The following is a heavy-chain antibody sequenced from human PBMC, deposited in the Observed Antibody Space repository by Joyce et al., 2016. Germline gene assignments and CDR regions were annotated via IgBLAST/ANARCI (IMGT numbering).Heavy chain of an antibody. D-gene: IGHD4-11*01. CDR2: IKPNSGLT. CDR1: GYSFTGSY. Sequence: QVQLVQSGAEMKKPGASVRVSCKASGYSFTGSYIHWFRQAPGQGPEWMGRIKPNSGLTKYAPKFQDRVTMTTDTSITTAYMDLTRLSSDDTAVYYCARGAYSDYPYCDFWGQGTLVTVSS. J-gene: IGHJ4*02. V-gene: IGHV1-2*06. CDR3: ARGAYSDYPYCDF.